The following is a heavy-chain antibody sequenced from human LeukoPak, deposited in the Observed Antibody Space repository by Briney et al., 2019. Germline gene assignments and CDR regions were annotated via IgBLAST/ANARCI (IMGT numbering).Heavy chain of an antibody. CDR1: GFTFSSYS. CDR3: ARDRPGYSGYDFDY. V-gene: IGHV3-21*01. J-gene: IGHJ4*02. Sequence: GGSLRLSCAASGFTFSSYSMNWVRQAPGKGLEGVASISSSSSYIYYADSVKGRFTISRDNAKNSLYLQMNSLRAEDTAVYYCARDRPGYSGYDFDYWGQGTLVTVSS. CDR2: ISSSSSYI. D-gene: IGHD5-12*01.